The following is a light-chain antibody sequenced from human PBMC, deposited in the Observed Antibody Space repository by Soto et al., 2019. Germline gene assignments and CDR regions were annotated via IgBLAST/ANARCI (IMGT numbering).Light chain of an antibody. CDR1: SSDVGGYNY. Sequence: QSALTQPASVSGSPGQSITISCTGTSSDVGGYNYVSWYQQHPGKAPKLMIXXXXXXXSGVSNRFSGSKSGNTASLTISXXXXXXXXXXXCSSYTSSSTRVFGTGTKLTVL. CDR2: XXX. V-gene: IGLV2-14*01. CDR3: SSYTSSSTRV. J-gene: IGLJ1*01.